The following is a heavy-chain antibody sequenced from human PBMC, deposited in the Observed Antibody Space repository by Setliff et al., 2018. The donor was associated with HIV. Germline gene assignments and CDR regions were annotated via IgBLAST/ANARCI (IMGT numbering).Heavy chain of an antibody. D-gene: IGHD3-10*01. Sequence: PGGSLRLSCAAFGFTFSNAWMDWVRQAPGKGLEWVANIKQDGSEKYYVDSVKGRFTISRDNAKNSLYLRLNSLRVDDTAIYYCVKDIWELSGYFDFWGQGTLVTVSS. CDR2: IKQDGSEK. V-gene: IGHV3-7*03. CDR3: VKDIWELSGYFDF. J-gene: IGHJ4*02. CDR1: GFTFSNAW.